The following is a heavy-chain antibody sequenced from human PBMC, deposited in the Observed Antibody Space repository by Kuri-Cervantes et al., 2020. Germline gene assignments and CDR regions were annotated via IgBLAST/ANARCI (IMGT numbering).Heavy chain of an antibody. CDR2: IYHSGST. J-gene: IGHJ4*02. CDR3: ARGSEGGGVGSD. D-gene: IGHD2-8*02. CDR1: GGSISSSNW. V-gene: IGHV4-4*02. Sequence: SETLSLTCAVSGGSISSSNWWNWVRQPPGKGLEWIGEIYHSGSTNYNPSLKSRVTILVDKSKNQFSLKLSSVTAADTAVYYCARGSEGGGVGSDWGQGTLVTVSS.